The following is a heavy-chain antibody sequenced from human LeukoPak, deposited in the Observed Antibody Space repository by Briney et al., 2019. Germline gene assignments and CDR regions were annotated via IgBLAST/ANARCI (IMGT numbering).Heavy chain of an antibody. V-gene: IGHV3-74*01. J-gene: IGHJ4*02. CDR1: GFTFNKYY. Sequence: PGGSMRLSCAVSGFTFNKYYMHWVRQAPGKGLVWVSRISSDGSNTNYADSVKGRFTISRDHAKNTLYLQMNSLRAEDTAVYYCIRVPYWGQGALVTVSS. CDR2: ISSDGSNT. CDR3: IRVPY.